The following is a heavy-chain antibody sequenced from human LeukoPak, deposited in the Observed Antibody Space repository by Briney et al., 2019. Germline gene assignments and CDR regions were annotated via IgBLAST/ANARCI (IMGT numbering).Heavy chain of an antibody. CDR2: IWYDGSNK. D-gene: IGHD6-13*01. CDR3: ARVESPGHRSSWIDC. Sequence: GRSLRLSCAASGFTFSSYGMHWVRQAPGKGLEWVAVIWYDGSNKYYADSVKGRFTISRDNSKNTLYLQMNSLRAEDTAVYYCARVESPGHRSSWIDCWGQGTLVTVSS. J-gene: IGHJ4*02. V-gene: IGHV3-33*01. CDR1: GFTFSSYG.